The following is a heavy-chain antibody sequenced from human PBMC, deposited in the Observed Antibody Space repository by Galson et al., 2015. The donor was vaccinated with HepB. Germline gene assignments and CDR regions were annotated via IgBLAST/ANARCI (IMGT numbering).Heavy chain of an antibody. Sequence: SLRLSCAASGFTFSNAWMNWVRQAPGKGLEWVGRIKSKTDGGTTDYAAPVKGRFTISRDDSKNTLYLQMNSLKTEDTAVYYCTTDHPGYSSSWYSGYYYGMDVWGQGTTVTVSS. V-gene: IGHV3-15*07. CDR1: GFTFSNAW. CDR2: IKSKTDGGTT. J-gene: IGHJ6*02. D-gene: IGHD6-13*01. CDR3: TTDHPGYSSSWYSGYYYGMDV.